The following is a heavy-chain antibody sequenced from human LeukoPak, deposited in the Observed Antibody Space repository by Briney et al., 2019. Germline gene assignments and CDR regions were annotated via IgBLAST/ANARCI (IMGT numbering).Heavy chain of an antibody. J-gene: IGHJ4*02. CDR2: LWVDGSNR. D-gene: IGHD2-2*01. V-gene: IGHV3-33*01. Sequence: PGGSLRLSCAASGFPFNTYDMHWVRQAPGKGLEWVSVLWVDGSNRYYAGSVKGRFTISRDNSKLYLQLNSLRVEDTAVYYCVRGGVVGTRSAFDYWGQGTLVTVSS. CDR3: VRGGVVGTRSAFDY. CDR1: GFPFNTYD.